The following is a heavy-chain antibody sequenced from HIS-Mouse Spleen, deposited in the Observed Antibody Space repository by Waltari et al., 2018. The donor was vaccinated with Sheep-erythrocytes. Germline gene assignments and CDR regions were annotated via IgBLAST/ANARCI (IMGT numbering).Heavy chain of an antibody. CDR3: ARARSMIVVVITIDY. CDR2: ISYDGSNK. Sequence: QVQLVESVGGVVQPGRSLRLSCAASGFTFSSYAMHWVRQAPGKGLEWVAVISYDGSNKYYADSVKGRFTISRDNSKNTLYLQMNSLRAEDTAVYYCARARSMIVVVITIDYWGQGTLVTVSS. D-gene: IGHD3-22*01. CDR1: GFTFSSYA. V-gene: IGHV3-30*04. J-gene: IGHJ4*02.